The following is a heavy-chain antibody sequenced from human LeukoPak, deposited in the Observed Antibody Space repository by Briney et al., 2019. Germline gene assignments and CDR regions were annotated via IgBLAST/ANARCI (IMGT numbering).Heavy chain of an antibody. CDR2: IRYDGSNK. CDR3: AKDVSYGYVGDAFDI. CDR1: GFTFSSYG. V-gene: IGHV3-30*02. D-gene: IGHD5-18*01. Sequence: PGGSLRLSCAASGFTFSSYGMHWVRQAPGKGLEWVAFIRYDGSNKYYADSVKGRFTISRDNSKNTLYLQMNSLRAEDTAVYYCAKDVSYGYVGDAFDIWGQGTMVTVSS. J-gene: IGHJ3*02.